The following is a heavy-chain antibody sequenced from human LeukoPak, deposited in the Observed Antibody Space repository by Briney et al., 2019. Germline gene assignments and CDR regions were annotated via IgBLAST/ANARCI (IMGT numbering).Heavy chain of an antibody. CDR1: GFTFSSYS. CDR2: ISSSSSTI. CDR3: ARNPEVLWFGTTYYFDY. V-gene: IGHV3-48*01. J-gene: IGHJ4*02. D-gene: IGHD3-10*01. Sequence: PGGSLRLSCAASGFTFSSYSMNWVRQAPGKGLEWVSYISSSSSTIYYADSVKGRFTISRDNAKNSLYLQMNSLRAEDTAVYYCARNPEVLWFGTTYYFDYWGQGTLVTVSS.